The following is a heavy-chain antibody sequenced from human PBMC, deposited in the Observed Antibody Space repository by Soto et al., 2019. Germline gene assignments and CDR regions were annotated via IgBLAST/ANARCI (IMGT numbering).Heavy chain of an antibody. J-gene: IGHJ4*02. CDR2: ISAYNGNT. V-gene: IGHV1-18*01. CDR1: GYTFTSYG. CDR3: ARDHTDYGDYEEALDY. Sequence: QVQLVQSGAEVKKPGASVKVSCKASGYTFTSYGISWVRQAPGQGLEWMGWISAYNGNTNYAQKLQGRVTMTTDTSTSTAYMELRSLRSDDTAVYYCARDHTDYGDYEEALDYWGQGSLVTVSS. D-gene: IGHD4-17*01.